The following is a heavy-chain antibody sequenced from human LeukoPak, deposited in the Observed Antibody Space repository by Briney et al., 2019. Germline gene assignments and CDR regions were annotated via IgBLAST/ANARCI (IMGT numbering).Heavy chain of an antibody. V-gene: IGHV1-2*02. CDR1: GYTFTCYY. D-gene: IGHD3-3*01. J-gene: IGHJ4*02. CDR3: ARDRWVEWLLLDY. CDR2: INPNSGGT. Sequence: ASVKVSCKASGYTFTCYYMHWVRQAPGQGLEWMGWINPNSGGTNYAQKFQGRVTMTRDTSISTAYRELSRLRSDDTAVYYCARDRWVEWLLLDYWGQGTLVTVSS.